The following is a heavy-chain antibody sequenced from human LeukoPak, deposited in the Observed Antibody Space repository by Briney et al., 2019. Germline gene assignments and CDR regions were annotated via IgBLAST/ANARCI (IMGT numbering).Heavy chain of an antibody. Sequence: GGSLRLSCAASGFTFSSYGMHWVRQAPGKGLEWVTVIWYDGSNKYYADSVKGRFTISRDNSKNTLYLQMNSLRAKDTAVCYCAKASAVAGTWYAFDIWGQGTMVTVSS. D-gene: IGHD6-19*01. CDR1: GFTFSSYG. J-gene: IGHJ3*02. CDR3: AKASAVAGTWYAFDI. CDR2: IWYDGSNK. V-gene: IGHV3-33*06.